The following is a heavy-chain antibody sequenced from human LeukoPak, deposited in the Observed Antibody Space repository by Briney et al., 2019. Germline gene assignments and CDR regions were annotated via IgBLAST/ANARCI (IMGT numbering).Heavy chain of an antibody. CDR1: GFTFSSSG. CDR3: AKEYCSNSVCHSLDY. D-gene: IGHD2-8*01. V-gene: IGHV3-30*18. Sequence: GGSLRLSCAASGFTFSSSGMHWVRQAPGKGLEWVAVISYDGSNKYYADSVKGRFTFSRDNSKNSLYLQMNSLRAEDTAVYYCAKEYCSNSVCHSLDYWGQGTLVTVSS. J-gene: IGHJ4*02. CDR2: ISYDGSNK.